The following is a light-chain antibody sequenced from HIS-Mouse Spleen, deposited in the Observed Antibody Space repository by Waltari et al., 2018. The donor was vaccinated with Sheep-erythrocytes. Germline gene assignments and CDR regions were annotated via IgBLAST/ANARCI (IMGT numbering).Light chain of an antibody. J-gene: IGLJ3*02. CDR3: CSYAGSSTPWV. V-gene: IGLV2-23*01. CDR1: SSDVGSYNL. Sequence: QSALTQPASVSGSPGQSITISCPGTSSDVGSYNLVPWYQQHPGKAPQLMIYEGSKRPSGVSNRFSGSKSGNTASLTISGLQAEDEADYYCCSYAGSSTPWVFGGGTKLTVL. CDR2: EGS.